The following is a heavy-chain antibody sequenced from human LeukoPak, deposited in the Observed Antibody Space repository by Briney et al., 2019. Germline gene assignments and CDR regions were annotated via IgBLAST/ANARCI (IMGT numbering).Heavy chain of an antibody. CDR2: ISSSGST. CDR1: GDSISSGDYY. D-gene: IGHD3-22*01. V-gene: IGHV4-61*02. CDR3: ARGPYSYDSSGAFDI. J-gene: IGHJ3*02. Sequence: PSQTLSLTCTVSGDSISSGDYYWSWIRQPAGKGLEWIGRISSSGSTNYNPSLKSRVTISVDTSKNQFSLRLSSVTAADTAVYFCARGPYSYDSSGAFDIWGQGTMVTVSS.